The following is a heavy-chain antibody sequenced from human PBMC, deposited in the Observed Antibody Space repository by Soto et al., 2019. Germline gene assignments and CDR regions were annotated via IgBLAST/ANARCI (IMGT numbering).Heavy chain of an antibody. CDR3: AKDQRLWFGALSETPDDP. J-gene: IGHJ5*02. V-gene: IGHV3-23*01. CDR2: ISGSGGST. Sequence: PGGSLRLSCAASGFTFSSYAMSWVRQAPGKGLEWVSAISGSGGSTYYADSVKGRFTISRDNSKNTLYLQMNSLRAEDTAVYYCAKDQRLWFGALSETPDDPWGQGTLVTVSS. CDR1: GFTFSSYA. D-gene: IGHD3-10*01.